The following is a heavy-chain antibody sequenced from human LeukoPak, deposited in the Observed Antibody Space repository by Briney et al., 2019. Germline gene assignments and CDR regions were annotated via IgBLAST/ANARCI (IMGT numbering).Heavy chain of an antibody. CDR2: ISSSTGSTM. D-gene: IGHD1-26*01. CDR3: ARDGGEWELSN. V-gene: IGHV3-48*03. CDR1: GFTFSSYE. Sequence: GGSLRLSCAASGFTFSSYEMNWVRQAPGKGLEWVSYISSSTGSTMYYADSVKGRFTISRDNAKNSLYLQMNSLRAEDTAVYYCARDGGEWELSNWGQGTLVTVSS. J-gene: IGHJ4*02.